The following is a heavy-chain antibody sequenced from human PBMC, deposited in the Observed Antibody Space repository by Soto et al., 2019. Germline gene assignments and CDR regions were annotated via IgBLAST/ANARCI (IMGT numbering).Heavy chain of an antibody. CDR1: GGSFSGYY. CDR2: INHSGST. V-gene: IGHV4-34*01. CDR3: ARGQGYRRV. J-gene: IGHJ6*02. Sequence: SLTCAVYGGSFSGYYWSWIRQPPGKGLEWIGEINHSGSTNYNPSLKSRVTISVDTSKNQFSLKLSSVTAADTAVYYCARGQGYRRVWAQGTTVTVSS. D-gene: IGHD6-13*01.